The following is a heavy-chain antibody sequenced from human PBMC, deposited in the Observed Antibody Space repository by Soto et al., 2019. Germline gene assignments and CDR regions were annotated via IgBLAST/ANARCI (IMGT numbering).Heavy chain of an antibody. CDR1: GFTFASYA. V-gene: IGHV3-23*01. CDR3: AKRRSGWYVNY. J-gene: IGHJ4*02. Sequence: GGSLRLSCAASGFTFASYAMAWVRQAPGKGLEWVSGISASGDNTYYAESVKGRFTMSRDNSKNTVNLQMNSLRAEDTAVYYCAKRRSGWYVNYRGQGTLVTVSS. D-gene: IGHD6-19*01. CDR2: ISASGDNT.